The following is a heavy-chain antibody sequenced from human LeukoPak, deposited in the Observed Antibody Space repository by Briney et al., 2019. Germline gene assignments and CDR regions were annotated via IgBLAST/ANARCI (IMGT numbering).Heavy chain of an antibody. Sequence: GESLKISCQGSGYSFNTYWIGWVRHMPGKGLEWMGIFYPGDYDTRYSPSFKGQVTISADKSINTVYLQWNSLKASDTAIYYCARSKTYQLLYVSYFDLWGRGTLVTVSS. D-gene: IGHD2-21*01. CDR3: ARSKTYQLLYVSYFDL. J-gene: IGHJ2*01. CDR1: GYSFNTYW. V-gene: IGHV5-51*01. CDR2: FYPGDYDT.